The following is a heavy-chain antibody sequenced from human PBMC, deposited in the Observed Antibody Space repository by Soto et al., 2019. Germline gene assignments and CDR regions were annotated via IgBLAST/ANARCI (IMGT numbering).Heavy chain of an antibody. CDR2: IIPIFGTA. CDR1: GGTFSSYA. Sequence: QVQLVQSGAEVKKPGSSVKVSCKASGGTFSSYAISWVRQAPGQGLEWMGGIIPIFGTANYAQKFQGRVTITADESTSTAYRELSSLSSGDTAVYYCAREWDSSSWTGRGGFDYWGQGTLVTVSS. CDR3: AREWDSSSWTGRGGFDY. D-gene: IGHD6-13*01. J-gene: IGHJ4*02. V-gene: IGHV1-69*01.